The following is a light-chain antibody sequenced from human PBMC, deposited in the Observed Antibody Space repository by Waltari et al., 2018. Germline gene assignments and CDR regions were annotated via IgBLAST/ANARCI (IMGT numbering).Light chain of an antibody. CDR1: QSISWF. V-gene: IGKV1-39*01. CDR2: GAS. CDR3: QQYYSYPLT. J-gene: IGKJ2*01. Sequence: DIQMTQSPSSLSASVGDRVTFICRASQSISWFLNWYQQKPGMAPKLLIHGASNLQSGVPSRFSGSGSGTDFTLTISCLQSEDFATYYCQQYYSYPLTFGQGTKLEIK.